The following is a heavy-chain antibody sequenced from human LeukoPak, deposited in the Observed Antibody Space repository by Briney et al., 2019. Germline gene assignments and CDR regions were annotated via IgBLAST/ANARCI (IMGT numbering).Heavy chain of an antibody. J-gene: IGHJ4*02. Sequence: ASVKVSCKASGYTFTNNWIQWVRQAPGQGLEWMGLINPSDGSTAYAHRFQGRVTMTRDTSTSTVYMDLSSLRSEGTAVYYCVRAPRNSSTMLDYWGQGTLVTVSS. CDR2: INPSDGST. V-gene: IGHV1-46*01. CDR3: VRAPRNSSTMLDY. CDR1: GYTFTNNW. D-gene: IGHD6-13*01.